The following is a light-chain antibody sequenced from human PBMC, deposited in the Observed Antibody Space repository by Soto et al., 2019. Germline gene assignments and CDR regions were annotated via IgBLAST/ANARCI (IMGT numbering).Light chain of an antibody. CDR1: QGLSAW. J-gene: IGKJ4*01. V-gene: IGKV1-12*01. Sequence: DIQMTQSPSSVSASVGERVTITCRASQGLSAWLAWYQQKPGKAPKLLIYGASRLQSGVPTRFSGSGSGTDFTLSISSLQPEDFATYYCQQTNSCPLTFGGGTKVDIK. CDR3: QQTNSCPLT. CDR2: GAS.